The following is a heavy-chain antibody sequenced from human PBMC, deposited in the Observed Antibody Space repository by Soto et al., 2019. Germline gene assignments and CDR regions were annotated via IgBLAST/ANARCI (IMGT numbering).Heavy chain of an antibody. J-gene: IGHJ6*02. CDR2: IWYDGSNT. Sequence: GGSLRLSCAASGFTFSRYGMHWVRQAPGKGLEWVAVIWYDGSNTHYGDSVKGRFTISRDNSKNTLFLQMNSLRAEDTAVYYCARRGFYGSGSDKFDYYYYYALDVWGQGNTVTVSS. CDR1: GFTFSRYG. CDR3: ARRGFYGSGSDKFDYYYYYALDV. D-gene: IGHD3-10*01. V-gene: IGHV3-33*01.